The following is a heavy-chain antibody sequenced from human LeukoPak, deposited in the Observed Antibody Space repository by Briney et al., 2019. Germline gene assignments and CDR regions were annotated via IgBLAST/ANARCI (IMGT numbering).Heavy chain of an antibody. CDR3: ARGRLTYYYDSSGYPFDY. CDR1: GFTFSSYW. V-gene: IGHV3-7*01. J-gene: IGHJ4*02. CDR2: IKQDGSEK. D-gene: IGHD3-22*01. Sequence: GGSLRLSCAASGFTFSSYWMSWVRQAPGKGLEWVANIKQDGSEKYYVDSVKGRFTISRDNAKNSLYLQMNSLRAEDTAVYYCARGRLTYYYDSSGYPFDYWGQGTLVTVSS.